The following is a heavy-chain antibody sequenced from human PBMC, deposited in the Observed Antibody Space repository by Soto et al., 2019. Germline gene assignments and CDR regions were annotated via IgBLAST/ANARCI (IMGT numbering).Heavy chain of an antibody. CDR1: GFSLSNARMG. CDR3: ARYYGDYAGALDY. V-gene: IGHV2-26*01. CDR2: IFSNDEK. D-gene: IGHD4-17*01. J-gene: IGHJ4*02. Sequence: QVTLKESGPVLVKPTETLTLTCTVSGFSLSNARMGVSWIRQPPGKALEWLAHIFSNDEKSYSTSLKSRLTISKDTSKSQVVLTMTNMDPVDTATYYCARYYGDYAGALDYWGQGTLVTVSS.